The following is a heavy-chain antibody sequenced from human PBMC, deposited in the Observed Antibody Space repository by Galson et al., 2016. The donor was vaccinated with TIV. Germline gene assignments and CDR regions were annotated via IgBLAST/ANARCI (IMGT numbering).Heavy chain of an antibody. J-gene: IGHJ6*03. CDR2: IYHSGGT. CDR1: GYSITSGYY. CDR3: ARSAWRSGHYYHMDV. V-gene: IGHV4-38-2*01. Sequence: SETLSLTCAVSGYSITSGYYWGWIRQPPGKGLEWIGSIYHSGGTYYNPSLKSRVTLSLDMSKNHLSLNLSSVTAADKAVYYCARSAWRSGHYYHMDVWGRGTTVTVSS. D-gene: IGHD5-12*01.